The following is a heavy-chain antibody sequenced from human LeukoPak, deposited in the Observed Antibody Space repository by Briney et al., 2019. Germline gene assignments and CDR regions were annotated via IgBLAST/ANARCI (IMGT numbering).Heavy chain of an antibody. Sequence: GASVKVSCKASGYTFTSYAMHWVRQAPGQRLEWMGWINAGNGNTKYSQKFQGRVTITRDTSASTAYMELSSLRSEDTAVYYCARAPDGAIAFDIWGQGTMVTVSS. CDR3: ARAPDGAIAFDI. D-gene: IGHD3-10*01. J-gene: IGHJ3*02. CDR1: GYTFTSYA. CDR2: INAGNGNT. V-gene: IGHV1-3*01.